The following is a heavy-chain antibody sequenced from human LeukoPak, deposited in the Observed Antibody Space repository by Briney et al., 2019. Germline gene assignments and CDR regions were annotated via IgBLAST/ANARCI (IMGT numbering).Heavy chain of an antibody. CDR2: ISAYNGNT. CDR1: GYTFTSYG. J-gene: IGHJ6*03. Sequence: ASVKVSCKASGYTFTSYGISWVRQAPGQGLEWMGWISAYNGNTNYAQKLQGRVTMTTDTSTSTAYMELRSLRSEDTAVYYCARAGVTNYYYYYMDVWGKGTTVTVSS. V-gene: IGHV1-18*01. D-gene: IGHD2-21*02. CDR3: ARAGVTNYYYYYMDV.